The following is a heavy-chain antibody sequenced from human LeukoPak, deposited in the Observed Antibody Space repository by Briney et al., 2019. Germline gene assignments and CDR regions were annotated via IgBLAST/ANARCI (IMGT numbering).Heavy chain of an antibody. Sequence: PGGSLRLSCAASGFNVNDLYMTWVRQAPGKGLDWVSIIYSGGSTSYADSVKGRFTISGDNSKNTLYLQMNNLRAEDTAKYYCATDTDNFSSASYVSVWGKGTTVTVSS. V-gene: IGHV3-53*01. CDR3: ATDTDNFSSASYVSV. D-gene: IGHD3-10*01. CDR2: IYSGGST. CDR1: GFNVNDLY. J-gene: IGHJ6*04.